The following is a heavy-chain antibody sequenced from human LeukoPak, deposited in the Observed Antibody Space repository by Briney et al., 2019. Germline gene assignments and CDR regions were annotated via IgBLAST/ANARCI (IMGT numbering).Heavy chain of an antibody. Sequence: LSLTCTVSGGSISSSSYYWGWIRQPPGKGLEWVSYISSSGSTIYYADSVKGRFTISRDNAKNSLYLQMNSLRAEDTAVYYCARVSRRGGYWGQGTLVTVSS. V-gene: IGHV3-11*04. CDR3: ARVSRRGGY. CDR1: GGSISSSSYY. J-gene: IGHJ4*02. D-gene: IGHD1-14*01. CDR2: ISSSGSTI.